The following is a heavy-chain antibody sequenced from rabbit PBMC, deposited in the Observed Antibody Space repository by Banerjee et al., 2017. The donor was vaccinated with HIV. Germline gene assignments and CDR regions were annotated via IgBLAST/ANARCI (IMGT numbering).Heavy chain of an antibody. Sequence: QEQLEESGGGLVRPEGSLTLTCTASGFDLSSYYYMCWVRQAPGKGLEWIGCIYIGSGDTYYATWAKGRFTISKISSTTVTLQMTSLTAADTATYFCARGYGISSYYHLWGPGTLVTVS. J-gene: IGHJ4*01. CDR2: IYIGSGDT. D-gene: IGHD8-1*01. CDR3: ARGYGISSYYHL. V-gene: IGHV1S45*01. CDR1: GFDLSSYYY.